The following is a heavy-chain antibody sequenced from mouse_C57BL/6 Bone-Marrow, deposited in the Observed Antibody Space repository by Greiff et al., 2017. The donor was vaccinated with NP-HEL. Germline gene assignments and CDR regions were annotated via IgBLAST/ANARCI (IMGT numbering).Heavy chain of an antibody. J-gene: IGHJ1*03. CDR1: GYTFTDYN. Sequence: VQLKESGPELVKPGASVKMSCKASGYTFTDYNMHWVKQSHGKSLEWIGYINPNNGGTSYNQKFKGKATLTVNKSSSTAYMELRSLTSEDSAVYYCARSAPYYYGSKGYFDVWGTGTTVTVSS. CDR3: ARSAPYYYGSKGYFDV. D-gene: IGHD1-1*01. CDR2: INPNNGGT. V-gene: IGHV1-22*01.